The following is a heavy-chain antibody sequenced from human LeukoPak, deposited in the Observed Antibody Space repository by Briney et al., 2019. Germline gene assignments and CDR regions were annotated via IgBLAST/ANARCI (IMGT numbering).Heavy chain of an antibody. V-gene: IGHV3-23*01. D-gene: IGHD6-19*01. CDR1: GFTFSSYA. CDR3: AKLSGVAVAGTGYFQH. J-gene: IGHJ1*01. Sequence: GGSLRLSCAASGFTFSSYAMSWVRQAPGKGLEWVSAISGSGGSTYYADSVKGRFTISRDNSKNTLYLQMNSLRAEDTAVYYCAKLSGVAVAGTGYFQHWGQGTLVTVSS. CDR2: ISGSGGST.